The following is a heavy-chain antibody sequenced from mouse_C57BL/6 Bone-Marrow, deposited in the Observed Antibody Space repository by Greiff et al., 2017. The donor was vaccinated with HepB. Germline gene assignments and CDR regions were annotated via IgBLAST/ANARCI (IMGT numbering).Heavy chain of an antibody. D-gene: IGHD4-1*01. CDR2: INPGSGGT. CDR1: GYAFTNYL. J-gene: IGHJ3*01. CDR3: ARSPNWAWFAY. Sequence: VQGVESGAELVRPGTSVKVSCKASGYAFTNYLIEWVKQRPGQGLEWIGVINPGSGGTNYNEKFKGKATLTADKSSSTAYMQLSSLTSEDSAVYFCARSPNWAWFAYWGQGTLVTVSA. V-gene: IGHV1-54*01.